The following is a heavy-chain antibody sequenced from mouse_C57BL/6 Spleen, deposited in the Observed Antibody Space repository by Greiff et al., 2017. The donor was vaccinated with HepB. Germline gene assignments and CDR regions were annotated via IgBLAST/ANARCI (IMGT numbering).Heavy chain of an antibody. Sequence: VQLQQPGAELVKPGASVKLSCKASGYTFTSYWMHWVKQRPGQGLEWIGMIHPNSGSTNYNEKFKSKATLTVEKSSSTAYMQLSSLTSEDSAVYYCARSAYYDYDWFAYWGQGTLVTVSA. CDR1: GYTFTSYW. J-gene: IGHJ3*01. CDR2: IHPNSGST. D-gene: IGHD2-4*01. CDR3: ARSAYYDYDWFAY. V-gene: IGHV1-64*01.